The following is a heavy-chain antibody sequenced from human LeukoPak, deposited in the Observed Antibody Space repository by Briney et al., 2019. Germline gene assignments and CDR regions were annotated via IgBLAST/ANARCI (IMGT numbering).Heavy chain of an antibody. V-gene: IGHV3-49*04. Sequence: GGSLRLSCTASGFTFGDYGMSWVRQAPGKGLEGVAFIRNKAYGGTTEYAASVKGRFTMSRDDSKSIAYLQMNSLKTEDTAVYYCARGITGMYYYDPWGQGTLVTVSS. D-gene: IGHD3-10*01. CDR2: IRNKAYGGTT. CDR1: GFTFGDYG. CDR3: ARGITGMYYYDP. J-gene: IGHJ5*02.